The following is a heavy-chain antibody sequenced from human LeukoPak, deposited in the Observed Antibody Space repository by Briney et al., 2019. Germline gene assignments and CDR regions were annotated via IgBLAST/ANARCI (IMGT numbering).Heavy chain of an antibody. D-gene: IGHD3-3*01. CDR3: AKGGYYDFWSGYRGEEDYSMDV. V-gene: IGHV3-43D*03. CDR1: GFSFDDYA. CDR2: ISWDGGST. J-gene: IGHJ6*03. Sequence: GVSLRLSCAASGFSFDDYAMHWVRQAPGKGLEWVSLISWDGGSTYYADSVKGRFTISRDNSKNSLYLQMNRLRAEDTALYSCAKGGYYDFWSGYRGEEDYSMDVWGKGTTVTVSS.